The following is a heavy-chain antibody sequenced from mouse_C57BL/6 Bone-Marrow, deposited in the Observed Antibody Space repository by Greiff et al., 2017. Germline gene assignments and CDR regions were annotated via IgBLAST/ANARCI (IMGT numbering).Heavy chain of an antibody. V-gene: IGHV1-69*01. D-gene: IGHD2-4*01. CDR2: IDPSDSYT. J-gene: IGHJ3*01. Sequence: QVHVKQPGAELVMPGASVKLSCKASGYTFTSYWMHWVKQRPGQGLEWIGEIDPSDSYTNYNQKFKGKSTLTVDKSSSTAYMQLSSLTSEDSAVYYCARERLNDYDKMAWFAYWGQGTLVTVSA. CDR1: GYTFTSYW. CDR3: ARERLNDYDKMAWFAY.